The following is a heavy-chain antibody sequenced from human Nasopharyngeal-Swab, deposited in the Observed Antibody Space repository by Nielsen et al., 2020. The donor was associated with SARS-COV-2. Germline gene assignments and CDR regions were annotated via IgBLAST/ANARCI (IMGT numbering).Heavy chain of an antibody. CDR2: ISGSGSTI. CDR3: ASARDYYGSGSYDY. J-gene: IGHJ4*02. V-gene: IGHV3-21*04. CDR1: GFTFSSYG. Sequence: GESLKISCAASGFTFSSYGMHWVRQAPGKGLEWVSAISGSGSTIYYADSVKGRFTISRDNAKNSLYLQMNSLRAEDTVVYYCASARDYYGSGSYDYWGQGTLVTVSS. D-gene: IGHD3-10*01.